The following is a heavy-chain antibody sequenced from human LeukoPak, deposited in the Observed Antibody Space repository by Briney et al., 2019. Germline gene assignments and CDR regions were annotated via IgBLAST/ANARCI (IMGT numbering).Heavy chain of an antibody. V-gene: IGHV3-7*01. CDR2: MNQDGSRK. CDR3: TRDTQGSGTYSTDQ. D-gene: IGHD3-10*01. Sequence: GGSLRLSCVASGFTFSSSWMSSVRQGPGKGPEWVANMNQDGSRKYYVDSVKGRFTISRDNAKNSLFLQMNGPRDEDTAVYYCTRDTQGSGTYSTDQWGQGTLVTVSS. J-gene: IGHJ4*02. CDR1: GFTFSSSW.